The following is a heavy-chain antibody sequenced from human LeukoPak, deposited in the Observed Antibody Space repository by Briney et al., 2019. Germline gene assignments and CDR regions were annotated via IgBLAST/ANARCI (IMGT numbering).Heavy chain of an antibody. CDR3: ARDKSYSAFDY. D-gene: IGHD2-15*01. V-gene: IGHV3-11*01. Sequence: GGSLGLSCAASGFTFSDYYMSWIRQAPGKGLEWVSYISSSGSTIYYADSVKGRFTISRDNAKNSLYLQMNSLRAEDTAVYYCARDKSYSAFDYWGQGTLVTVSS. J-gene: IGHJ4*02. CDR1: GFTFSDYY. CDR2: ISSSGSTI.